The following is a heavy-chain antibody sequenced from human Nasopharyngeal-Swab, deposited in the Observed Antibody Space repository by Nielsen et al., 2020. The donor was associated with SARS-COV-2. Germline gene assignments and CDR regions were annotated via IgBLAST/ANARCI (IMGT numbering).Heavy chain of an antibody. CDR1: GFTFSNYR. CDR3: ARGRGSSTSMIGY. J-gene: IGHJ4*02. V-gene: IGHV3-74*01. Sequence: GGSLRLSCAASGFTFSNYRMHWVRQAQGKGMVWVSRINGDGSSLNYADFVKGRCTISTDNAKSTLYLEMNSLRAEDTAVYYFARGRGSSTSMIGYWGQGTLVTVSS. D-gene: IGHD2/OR15-2a*01. CDR2: INGDGSSL.